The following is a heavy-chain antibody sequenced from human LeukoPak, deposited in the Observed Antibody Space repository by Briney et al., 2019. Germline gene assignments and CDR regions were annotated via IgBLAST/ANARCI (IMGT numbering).Heavy chain of an antibody. CDR2: INPSGGST. D-gene: IGHD3-16*02. CDR3: ARDDSNDYVWGSYRYRALPDY. CDR1: GYTFTSYY. Sequence: ASVKVSCKASGYTFTSYYMHWVRQAPGQGLEWMGIINPSGGSTSYAQKLQGRVTMTTDTSTSTAYMELRSLRSDDTAVYYCARDDSNDYVWGSYRYRALPDYWGQGTLVTVSS. V-gene: IGHV1-46*01. J-gene: IGHJ4*02.